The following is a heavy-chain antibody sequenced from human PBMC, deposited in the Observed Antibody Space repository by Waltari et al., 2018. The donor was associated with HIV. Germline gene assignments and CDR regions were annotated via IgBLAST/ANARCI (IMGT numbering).Heavy chain of an antibody. Sequence: EVQLVESGGGLVQPGGSLRLSCAASGLPFRAEGRSRVRPAPGKGLEWVANIKQDGSEKYYVDSVKGRFTSSRDNAKNSLYLQMNSLRAEDTAVYYCARDLSIAAAGADYWGQGTLVTVSS. CDR1: GLPFRAEG. CDR2: IKQDGSEK. V-gene: IGHV3-7*01. CDR3: ARDLSIAAAGADY. J-gene: IGHJ4*02. D-gene: IGHD6-13*01.